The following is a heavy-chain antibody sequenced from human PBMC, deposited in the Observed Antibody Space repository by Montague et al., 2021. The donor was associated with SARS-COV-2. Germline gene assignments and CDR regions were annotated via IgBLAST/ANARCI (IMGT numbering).Heavy chain of an antibody. CDR2: IYHSGTT. J-gene: IGHJ3*02. V-gene: IGHV4-38-2*02. CDR1: GFSIGSGDY. CDR3: VREKAGGLRNVFDI. Sequence: SETLSLTCTVSGFSIGSGDYWGWIRQPPGKGLGWIRSIYHSGTTXXNPXXXSRLTMSIDTSTNQFSLRLTSVTAADTAVFFCVREKAGGLRNVFDIWGQGTTVTVSS.